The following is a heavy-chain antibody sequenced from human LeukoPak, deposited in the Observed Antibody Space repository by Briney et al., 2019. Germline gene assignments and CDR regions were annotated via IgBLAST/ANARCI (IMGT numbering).Heavy chain of an antibody. CDR3: ARWVGNRNWFDP. CDR1: GDSISSGSFL. V-gene: IGHV4-39*07. Sequence: SETLSLTCTASGDSISSGSFLWGCIRQSPGKGLEWIGSISYSGSTYYNPSLKSRVTVSIDTSKNQFSLKMTSVTAADTAVYYCARWVGNRNWFDPWGQGTLVTVSS. J-gene: IGHJ5*02. CDR2: ISYSGST. D-gene: IGHD1-26*01.